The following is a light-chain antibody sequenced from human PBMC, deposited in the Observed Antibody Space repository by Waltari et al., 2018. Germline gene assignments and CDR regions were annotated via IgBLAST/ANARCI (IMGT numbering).Light chain of an antibody. Sequence: EIVMTQSTATLSVSPGERATLSCRASQSVSSNLAWYQQKPGQAPRLLIYGASTRATGIPARFSGSGSGTEFTLTISSLQSEDFAVYCCQQYNNWPQTFGQGTKVEIK. CDR2: GAS. CDR1: QSVSSN. V-gene: IGKV3-15*01. J-gene: IGKJ1*01. CDR3: QQYNNWPQT.